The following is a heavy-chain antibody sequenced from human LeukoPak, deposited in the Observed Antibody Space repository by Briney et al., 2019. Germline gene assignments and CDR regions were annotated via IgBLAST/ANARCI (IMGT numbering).Heavy chain of an antibody. D-gene: IGHD1-1*01. CDR3: AREEERRGYSDYYSTDV. V-gene: IGHV1-69*05. Sequence: ASVKVSRKASGGTFSSYAISWVRQPAGQGREWVGGIIPIFATATHAQKCPGTATTTTDQSTRTAYMELSSLRSAQTGVYYCAREEERRGYSDYYSTDVSGKGTTVTASS. J-gene: IGHJ6*03. CDR2: IIPIFATA. CDR1: GGTFSSYA.